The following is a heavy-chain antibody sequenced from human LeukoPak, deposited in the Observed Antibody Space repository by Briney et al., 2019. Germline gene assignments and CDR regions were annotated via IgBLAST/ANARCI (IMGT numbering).Heavy chain of an antibody. J-gene: IGHJ6*03. D-gene: IGHD2-21*01. CDR2: ISYSGST. V-gene: IGHV4-30-4*01. CDR3: ARHFVDFYYYYYMDV. CDR1: GGSITSGTYY. Sequence: SETLSLTCTVSGGSITSGTYYWSWIRQPPGKGLEWIGYISYSGSTYYNPSLKSRVTISVDTSKNQFSLKLSSVTAADTAVYYCARHFVDFYYYYYMDVWGKGTTVTVSS.